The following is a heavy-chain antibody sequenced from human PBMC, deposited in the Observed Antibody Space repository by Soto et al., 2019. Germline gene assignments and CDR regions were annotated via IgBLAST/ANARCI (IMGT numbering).Heavy chain of an antibody. Sequence: PSETLSLTCAVYDESFSAYSWSWIRQPPGQGLEWIGEISHGEDTKYNPSLKSRVTISGDRSRNQFSLKVNAVTAADTAVYYCTSAPFTILDVWGQGTTVTVSS. V-gene: IGHV4-34*01. D-gene: IGHD3-9*01. CDR3: TSAPFTILDV. J-gene: IGHJ6*02. CDR1: DESFSAYS. CDR2: ISHGEDT.